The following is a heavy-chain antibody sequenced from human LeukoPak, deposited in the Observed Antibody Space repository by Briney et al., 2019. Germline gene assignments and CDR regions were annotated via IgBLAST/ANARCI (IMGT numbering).Heavy chain of an antibody. D-gene: IGHD2-21*01. J-gene: IGHJ4*02. CDR2: ISSTSRTI. CDR1: GFTFSDSY. Sequence: GGSLRLSCAASGFTFSDSYMSWIRQAPGKGLEWVSYISSTSRTIYYADSVKGRFTISRDNAKNSLHLQMNSLRAEDTAVYYCARGREVVMVNIGYWGQGTLVTVSS. V-gene: IGHV3-11*01. CDR3: ARGREVVMVNIGY.